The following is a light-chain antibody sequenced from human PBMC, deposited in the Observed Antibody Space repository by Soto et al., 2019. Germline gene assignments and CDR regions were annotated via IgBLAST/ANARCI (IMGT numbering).Light chain of an antibody. CDR3: QQYGSPPIT. J-gene: IGKJ5*01. Sequence: DIQMTQSRSSLSGSVGDRVTITCGASQSISSYLNWYQQKPGKAPKLLIYAASSLQSGVPSRFSGSGSGTHFSFTISRLQPEDIAVYYCQQYGSPPITFGQGTRLEI. V-gene: IGKV1-39*01. CDR2: AAS. CDR1: QSISSY.